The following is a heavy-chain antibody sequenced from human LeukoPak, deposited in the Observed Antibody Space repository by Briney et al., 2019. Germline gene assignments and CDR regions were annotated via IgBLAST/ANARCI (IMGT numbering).Heavy chain of an antibody. D-gene: IGHD6-19*01. Sequence: GGSLRLSCAASGFTFSGSSMHWVRQASGKGLEWVGRIKNKVNNYATIYAASVKGRFTISRDDAKNTAYLQMNSLETGDTALYYCITNSVWSDAFDIWGQGTKVTVSS. V-gene: IGHV3-73*01. CDR3: ITNSVWSDAFDI. CDR2: IKNKVNNYAT. CDR1: GFTFSGSS. J-gene: IGHJ3*02.